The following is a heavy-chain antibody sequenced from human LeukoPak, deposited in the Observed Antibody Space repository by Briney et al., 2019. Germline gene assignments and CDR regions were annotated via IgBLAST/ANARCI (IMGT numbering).Heavy chain of an antibody. D-gene: IGHD3-16*01. CDR3: ARGLPGRNAFDV. J-gene: IGHJ3*01. V-gene: IGHV4-59*13. Sequence: SETLSLTCTVSGGPISSLYWNWIRQPPGKGLEWVGYVFYSGNTNYNPSLGSRVTISEDTSKNQFSLNLNSLTAADTAVYYCARGLPGRNAFDVWGEGTVVTVSS. CDR1: GGPISSLY. CDR2: VFYSGNT.